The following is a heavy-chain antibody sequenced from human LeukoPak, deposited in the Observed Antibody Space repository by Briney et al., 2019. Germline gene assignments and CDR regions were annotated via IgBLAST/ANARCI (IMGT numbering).Heavy chain of an antibody. Sequence: GGSLRLSCAASGFTFTSYAMNWVRQAPGKGLEWVAAISGSGGATYYADSVKGRFTISRDNSKNTLYLQMNSLRAEDTAVYYCLAWLRLFDYWGQGTLVTVPS. CDR2: ISGSGGAT. CDR1: GFTFTSYA. D-gene: IGHD5-12*01. J-gene: IGHJ4*02. CDR3: LAWLRLFDY. V-gene: IGHV3-23*01.